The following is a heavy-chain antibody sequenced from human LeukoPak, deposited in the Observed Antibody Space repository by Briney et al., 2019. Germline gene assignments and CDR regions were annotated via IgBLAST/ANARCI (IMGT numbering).Heavy chain of an antibody. CDR1: GFTFSKYW. CDR3: ATKQWLAPPPNS. Sequence: GGSLRLSCAASGFTFSKYWMLWVRQAPGKGLGSVSRINTDGTVTTYADSVKGRFTVSRDNADNTMFLQMNSVRDEDTAVYYCATKQWLAPPPNSWGQGTPVTVSS. CDR2: INTDGTVT. V-gene: IGHV3-74*01. D-gene: IGHD6-19*01. J-gene: IGHJ4*02.